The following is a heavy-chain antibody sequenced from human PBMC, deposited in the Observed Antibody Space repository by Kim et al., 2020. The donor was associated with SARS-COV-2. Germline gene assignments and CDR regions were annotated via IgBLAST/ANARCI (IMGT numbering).Heavy chain of an antibody. CDR2: INHSGST. CDR1: GGSFSGYY. D-gene: IGHD2-15*01. J-gene: IGHJ4*02. Sequence: SETLSLTCAVYGGSFSGYYWSWIRQPPGKGLEWIGEINHSGSTNYNPSLKSRVTISVDTSKNQFSLKLSSVTAADTAVYYCARGPSFPYVGLDYWGQGTLVTVSS. CDR3: ARGPSFPYVGLDY. V-gene: IGHV4-34*01.